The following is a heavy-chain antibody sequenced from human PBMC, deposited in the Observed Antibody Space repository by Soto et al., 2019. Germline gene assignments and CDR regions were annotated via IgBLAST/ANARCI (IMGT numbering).Heavy chain of an antibody. D-gene: IGHD5-12*01. CDR1: GFTFSSYG. Sequence: GGSLRLSCAASGFTFSSYGMHWVRQAPGKGLEWVAVIWYDGSNKYYADSVKGRFTISRDNSKNTLYLQMNSLRAEDTAVYYCARDYDSVDIYGMDVWGQGTTVTVSS. J-gene: IGHJ6*02. V-gene: IGHV3-33*01. CDR3: ARDYDSVDIYGMDV. CDR2: IWYDGSNK.